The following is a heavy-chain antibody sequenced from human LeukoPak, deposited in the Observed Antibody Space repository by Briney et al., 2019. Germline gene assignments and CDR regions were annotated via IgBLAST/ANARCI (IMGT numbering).Heavy chain of an antibody. Sequence: ASVKVSCKASGYPFNNYDINWVRQATGQGLEWMGWMNPHSGKTGYAQNFQGRVTLTWDTSINTAYMEVTSLTYDDTAVYYCARDGVTYGYPEYWGQGTLVTVSS. CDR3: ARDGVTYGYPEY. CDR2: MNPHSGKT. V-gene: IGHV1-8*01. D-gene: IGHD5-18*01. CDR1: GYPFNNYD. J-gene: IGHJ4*02.